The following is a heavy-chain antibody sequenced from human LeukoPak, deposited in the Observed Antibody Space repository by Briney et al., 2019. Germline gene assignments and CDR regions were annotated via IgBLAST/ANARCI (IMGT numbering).Heavy chain of an antibody. V-gene: IGHV6-1*01. CDR1: GDSVSSKSVT. Sequence: SQTLSPTCAISGDSVSSKSVTWNWIRQSPSRGLEWLGRTYYRSKWSNDYAVSVRSRIIVNPDTSKNQFSLKLNSVTPEDTAIYFCARAVGGTLDYWGQGTLVTVSS. CDR2: TYYRSKWSN. J-gene: IGHJ4*02. D-gene: IGHD1-26*01. CDR3: ARAVGGTLDY.